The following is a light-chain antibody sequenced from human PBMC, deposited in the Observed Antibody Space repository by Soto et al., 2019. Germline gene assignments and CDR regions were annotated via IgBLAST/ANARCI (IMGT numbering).Light chain of an antibody. CDR3: QHYNSFSPWA. CDR1: QSVGTW. Sequence: DIQITQSPSTLSAYVGDRVTVTCRASQSVGTWLAWYQQKPGRAPNLLIYDASTLKSGVPSRFSGSGSGTEFTLTISSLQSDDFATYFCQHYNSFSPWAFGQGTKVDIK. CDR2: DAS. V-gene: IGKV1-5*01. J-gene: IGKJ1*01.